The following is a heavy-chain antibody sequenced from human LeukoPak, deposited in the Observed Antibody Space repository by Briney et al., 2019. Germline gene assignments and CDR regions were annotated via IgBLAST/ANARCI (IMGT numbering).Heavy chain of an antibody. V-gene: IGHV4-34*01. D-gene: IGHD3-16*01. CDR3: ARRPGGWTRGRWFDP. CDR2: INHSGST. CDR1: GGSFSGYY. J-gene: IGHJ5*02. Sequence: SETLSLTCAVYGGSFSGYYWSWIRQPPGKGLEWIGEINHSGSTNYNPSLKSRVTISVDTSKNQFSLKLSSVTAADTAVYYCARRPGGWTRGRWFDPWGQGTLVTVSS.